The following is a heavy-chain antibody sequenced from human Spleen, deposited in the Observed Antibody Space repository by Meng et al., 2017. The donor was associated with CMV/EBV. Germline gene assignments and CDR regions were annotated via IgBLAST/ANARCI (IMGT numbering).Heavy chain of an antibody. V-gene: IGHV3-74*01. CDR3: ARGGSWEMAAIHY. Sequence: GGSLRLSCAASGFTFSSYWMHWVRQAPGKGLVWVSRINSDGSSTSYADSGKGRFTISRDNAKNTLYLQMNSLRAEDTAVYFCARGGSWEMAAIHYWGQGSLVTVSS. D-gene: IGHD5-24*01. CDR1: GFTFSSYW. J-gene: IGHJ4*02. CDR2: INSDGSST.